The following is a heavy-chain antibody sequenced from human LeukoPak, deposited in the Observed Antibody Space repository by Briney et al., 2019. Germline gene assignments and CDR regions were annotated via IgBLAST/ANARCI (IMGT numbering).Heavy chain of an antibody. CDR3: ARDRLYYDTSGSNWFDP. Sequence: SETLSLTCTVSGGSISSYYWSWIRQPPGKGLEWIGYIYYSGSTNYNPSLKSRVTISVDTSKNQFSLQLSSVTAADTAVYYCARDRLYYDTSGSNWFDPWGQGTLVTVSS. V-gene: IGHV4-59*01. CDR1: GGSISSYY. CDR2: IYYSGST. J-gene: IGHJ5*02. D-gene: IGHD3-22*01.